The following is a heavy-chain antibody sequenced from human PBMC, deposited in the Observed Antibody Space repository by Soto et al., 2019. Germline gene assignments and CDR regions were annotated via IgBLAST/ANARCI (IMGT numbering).Heavy chain of an antibody. CDR3: AHPRGYGVFDAYDF. D-gene: IGHD4-17*01. J-gene: IGHJ3*01. CDR2: ISGSAEIT. V-gene: IGHV3-23*01. CDR1: GFTFSTYA. Sequence: GGSLRLSCAASGFTFSTYAMSWVSQAPGKGLEWVSAISGSAEITYYADSVKGRFTISRDNPINMLYLQMNSLRTEDTAVYYCAHPRGYGVFDAYDFWGQGAMVTVSS.